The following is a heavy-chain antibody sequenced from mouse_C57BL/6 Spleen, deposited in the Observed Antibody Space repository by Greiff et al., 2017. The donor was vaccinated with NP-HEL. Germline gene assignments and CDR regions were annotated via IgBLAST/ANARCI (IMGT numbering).Heavy chain of an antibody. J-gene: IGHJ3*01. CDR2: ISSGGSYT. CDR3: ARLYDYTWFAY. Sequence: EVQVVESGGDLVKPGGSLKLSCAASGFTFSSYGMSWVRQTPDKRLEWVATISSGGSYTYYPDSVKGRFTISRDNAKNTLYLQMSSLKSEDTAMYYCARLYDYTWFAYWGQGTLVTVSA. V-gene: IGHV5-6*01. CDR1: GFTFSSYG. D-gene: IGHD2-4*01.